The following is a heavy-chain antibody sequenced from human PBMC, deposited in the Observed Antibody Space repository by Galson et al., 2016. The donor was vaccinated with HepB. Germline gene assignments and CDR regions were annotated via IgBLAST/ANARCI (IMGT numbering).Heavy chain of an antibody. Sequence: SETLSLTCAVSGGSIGSNTWWSWVRQRPGKGLVWIGEISDSGTNDYNPSLKSRVTVSVDKSKNQFSLKLTSVTAADTAIYYCANNWGWGFNYWGQGTLVTVSS. V-gene: IGHV4-4*02. J-gene: IGHJ4*02. D-gene: IGHD7-27*01. CDR3: ANNWGWGFNY. CDR2: ISDSGTN. CDR1: GGSIGSNTW.